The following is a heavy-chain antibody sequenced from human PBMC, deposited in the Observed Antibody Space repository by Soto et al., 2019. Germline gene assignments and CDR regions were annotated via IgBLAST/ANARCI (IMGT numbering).Heavy chain of an antibody. V-gene: IGHV1-18*01. CDR2: ISAYNGNT. CDR1: GYTFTSYG. Sequence: GASVKVSCKASGYTFTSYGISWVRQAPGQGLEWMGWISAYNGNTNYAQKLQGRVTMTTDTSTSTACMELRSLRSDDTAVYYCARDPGESKSYSSGWFLDYYYGMDVWGQGTTVTVSS. CDR3: ARDPGESKSYSSGWFLDYYYGMDV. D-gene: IGHD6-19*01. J-gene: IGHJ6*02.